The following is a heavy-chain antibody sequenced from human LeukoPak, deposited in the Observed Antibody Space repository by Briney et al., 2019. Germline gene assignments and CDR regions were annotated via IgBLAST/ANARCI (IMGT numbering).Heavy chain of an antibody. V-gene: IGHV4-34*01. Sequence: PSETLSLTCAVYGGSVSGYYWSWIRQPPGKGLEWIGEINHSRSSNYNPSIKSRVTISVDTSENHFSLKLSSVTAADTAVYYCARGPYDSSGYSQEYYFDYWGQGTLVTVSS. D-gene: IGHD3-22*01. CDR1: GGSVSGYY. CDR3: ARGPYDSSGYSQEYYFDY. J-gene: IGHJ4*02. CDR2: INHSRSS.